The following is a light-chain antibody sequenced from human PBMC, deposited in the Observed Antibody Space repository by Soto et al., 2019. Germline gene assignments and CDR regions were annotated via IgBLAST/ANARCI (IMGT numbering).Light chain of an antibody. V-gene: IGLV2-14*01. J-gene: IGLJ1*01. CDR1: SSDVGDHNY. CDR2: DVT. CDR3: SSSTSISTYV. Sequence: QSALTQPASVSGSPGQSITISCTGTSSDVGDHNYISWYQQHPGKAPKLLIYDVTNRPSGVSDRFSASKSGNTASLTISGLQAEDEADYYCSSSTSISTYVFGTGTKVTVL.